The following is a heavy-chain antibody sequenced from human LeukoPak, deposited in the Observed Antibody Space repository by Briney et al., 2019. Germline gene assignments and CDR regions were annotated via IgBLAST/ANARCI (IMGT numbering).Heavy chain of an antibody. D-gene: IGHD3-16*01. Sequence: ASVKVSCKASGYTFTGYYMHWVRQAPGQGLEWMGWISAYNGNTNYAQKLQGRVTMTTDTSTSTAYMELRSLRSDDTAVYYCARDLNDYVWGSFQNYWGQGTLVTVSS. J-gene: IGHJ4*02. V-gene: IGHV1-18*04. CDR1: GYTFTGYY. CDR2: ISAYNGNT. CDR3: ARDLNDYVWGSFQNY.